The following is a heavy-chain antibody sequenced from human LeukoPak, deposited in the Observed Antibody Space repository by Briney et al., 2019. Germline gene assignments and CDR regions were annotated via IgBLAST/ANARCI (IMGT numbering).Heavy chain of an antibody. CDR3: AGVDDSSGYYLN. V-gene: IGHV4-4*07. Sequence: PSETLSLTCTVSGGSISSYYWSWIRQPAGKGLEWIGRIYTSGSTNYNPSLKCRVTISVDTSKNQFSLRLSSVTAADTAVYYCAGVDDSSGYYLNWGQGTLVTVSS. CDR2: IYTSGST. J-gene: IGHJ4*02. D-gene: IGHD3-22*01. CDR1: GGSISSYY.